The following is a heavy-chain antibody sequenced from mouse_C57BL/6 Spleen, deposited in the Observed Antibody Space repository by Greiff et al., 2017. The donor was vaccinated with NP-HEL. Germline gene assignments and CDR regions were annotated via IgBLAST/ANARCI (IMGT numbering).Heavy chain of an antibody. D-gene: IGHD1-1*01. V-gene: IGHV5-6*01. Sequence: EVMLVESGGDLVKPGGSLKLSCAASGFTFSSYGMSWVRQTPDKRLEWVATISSGGSYTYYPDSVKGRFTISRDNAKNTLYLQMSSLKSEDTAMYYCARLDGSSYYYARDYWGQGTSVTVSS. CDR2: ISSGGSYT. CDR3: ARLDGSSYYYARDY. CDR1: GFTFSSYG. J-gene: IGHJ4*01.